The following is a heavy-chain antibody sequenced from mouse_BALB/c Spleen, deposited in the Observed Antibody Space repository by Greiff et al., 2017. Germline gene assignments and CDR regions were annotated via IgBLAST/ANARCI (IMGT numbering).Heavy chain of an antibody. Sequence: EVQLQQSGPELVKPGASVKIPCKASGYTFTDYNMDWVKQSHGKSLEWIGDINPNNGGTIYNQKFKGKATLTVDKSSSTAYMELRSLTSEDTAVYYCASLRVYYGYDAYYYAMEYWGQGTSVTVSS. V-gene: IGHV1-18*01. CDR2: INPNNGGT. CDR1: GYTFTDYN. J-gene: IGHJ4*01. CDR3: ASLRVYYGYDAYYYAMEY. D-gene: IGHD2-2*01.